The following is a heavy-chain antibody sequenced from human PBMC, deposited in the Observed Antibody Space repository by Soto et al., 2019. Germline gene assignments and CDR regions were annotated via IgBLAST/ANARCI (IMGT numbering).Heavy chain of an antibody. D-gene: IGHD3-22*01. Sequence: GQLVQSRAEVKGPGASIRVSCKTSGYTFTDFYINWVRQAPGQGLERMGWMNPDSGVTNLAQKFRGRVTMARDTSTKTAYLALDRLTSDDKGVYYCARGGSMVTESYFDMWGQGTLVTVSS. V-gene: IGHV1-2*02. CDR2: MNPDSGVT. J-gene: IGHJ4*02. CDR1: GYTFTDFY. CDR3: ARGGSMVTESYFDM.